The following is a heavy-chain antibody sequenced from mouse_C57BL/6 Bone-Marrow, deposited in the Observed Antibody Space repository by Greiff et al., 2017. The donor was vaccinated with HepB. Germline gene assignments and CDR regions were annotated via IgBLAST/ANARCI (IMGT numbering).Heavy chain of an antibody. CDR2: IYPRSGNT. CDR1: GYTFTSYG. V-gene: IGHV1-81*01. J-gene: IGHJ4*01. CDR3: ARSHYYYAMDY. Sequence: QVQLKESGAELARPGASVKLSCKASGYTFTSYGISWVKQRTGQGLEWIGEIYPRSGNTYYNEKFKGKATLTADKSSSTAYMELRSLTSEDSAVYVCARSHYYYAMDYWGQGTSVTVSS.